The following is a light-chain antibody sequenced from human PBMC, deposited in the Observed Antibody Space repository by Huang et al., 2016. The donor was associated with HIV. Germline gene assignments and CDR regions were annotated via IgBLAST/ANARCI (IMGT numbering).Light chain of an antibody. CDR3: QQYNNWQLT. Sequence: IVMTQTPATLPVSPGGRATLSCRASQSVSTNLAWYQQKPGQTPSLIIYGSTTRATGVPARFSGSGSGTDFTLTINSLQSEDFGIYYCQQYNNWQLTFGGGTKV. CDR2: GST. CDR1: QSVSTN. J-gene: IGKJ4*01. V-gene: IGKV3-15*01.